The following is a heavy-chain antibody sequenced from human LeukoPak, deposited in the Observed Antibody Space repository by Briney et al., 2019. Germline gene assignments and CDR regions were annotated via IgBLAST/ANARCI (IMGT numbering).Heavy chain of an antibody. CDR1: GFTFSSYS. CDR3: ARTNGPIQLWFKNWFDP. D-gene: IGHD5-18*01. J-gene: IGHJ5*02. Sequence: GGSLRLSCAASGFTFSSYSMNWVRQAPGKGLEWVSSISSSSSYIYYADSVKGRFTISRDNAKNSLYLQMNSLRAEDTAVYYCARTNGPIQLWFKNWFDPWGQGTLVTVSS. V-gene: IGHV3-21*01. CDR2: ISSSSSYI.